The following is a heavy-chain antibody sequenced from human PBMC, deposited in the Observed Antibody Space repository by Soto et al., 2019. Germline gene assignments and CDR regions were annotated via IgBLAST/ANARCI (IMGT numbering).Heavy chain of an antibody. CDR1: GGSISSYY. CDR2: IYYSGST. J-gene: IGHJ6*03. D-gene: IGHD2-2*01. V-gene: IGHV4-59*01. Sequence: PSETLSLTCTVSGGSISSYYWSWIRQPPGKGLEWIGYIYYSGSTNYNPSLKSRVTISVDTSKNQFSLKLSSVTAADTAVYYCASIVVVPAASVWAYYMDVWGKGIMVTVSS. CDR3: ASIVVVPAASVWAYYMDV.